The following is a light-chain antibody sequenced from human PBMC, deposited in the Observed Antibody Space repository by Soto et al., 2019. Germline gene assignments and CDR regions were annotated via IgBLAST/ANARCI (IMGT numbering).Light chain of an antibody. CDR1: QSISSN. CDR2: GVS. Sequence: EVVMTQYPATLSVSPGESANLSGRASQSISSNKLAWYQQKPGQAPRLLLFGVSNRATGIPARFSGSGSGTDFSLTFSSMQSEDFAVYYCQQYDYWPRTFGQGTKVDSK. CDR3: QQYDYWPRT. J-gene: IGKJ1*01. V-gene: IGKV3-15*01.